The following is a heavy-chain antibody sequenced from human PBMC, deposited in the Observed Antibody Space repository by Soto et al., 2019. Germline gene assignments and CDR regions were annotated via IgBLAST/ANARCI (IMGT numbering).Heavy chain of an antibody. D-gene: IGHD2-15*01. V-gene: IGHV4-39*01. J-gene: IGHJ4*02. Sequence: PSETLSLTCTVSGGSIGSSNYYWGWIRQPPGKGLEWIGSIYYSGTTHYNPSLKSRVTISVDTSKNQFSLKLSSVTAADTAVYYCARQDRMVVRPAGRFDYWGQGTLVTVSS. CDR2: IYYSGTT. CDR3: ARQDRMVVRPAGRFDY. CDR1: GGSIGSSNYY.